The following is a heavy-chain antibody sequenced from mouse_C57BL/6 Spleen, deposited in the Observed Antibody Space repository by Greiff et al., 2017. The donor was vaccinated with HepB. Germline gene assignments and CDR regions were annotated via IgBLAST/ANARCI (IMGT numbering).Heavy chain of an antibody. D-gene: IGHD3-3*01. CDR1: GYTFTSYW. Sequence: QVQLQQPGAELVKPGASVKLSCKASGYTFTSYWMQWVKQRPGQGLEWIGEIDPSDSYTNYNQKFKGKATLTVDTSSSTAYMQLSSLTSEDSAVYYWARRAAHGYYFDYWGQGTTLTVSS. CDR3: ARRAAHGYYFDY. CDR2: IDPSDSYT. V-gene: IGHV1-50*01. J-gene: IGHJ2*01.